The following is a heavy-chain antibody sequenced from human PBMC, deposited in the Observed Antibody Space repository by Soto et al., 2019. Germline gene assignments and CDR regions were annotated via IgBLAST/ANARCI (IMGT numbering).Heavy chain of an antibody. Sequence: SGGSLRLCCAASGFTFSSYAMHWFRQAPGKGLEWVAVISYDGSNKYYADSVKGRFTISRDNSKNTLYLQRNSLRAEDTAVYYCARYGFPDDFWSGFDAFDIWGQGTMVTVSS. V-gene: IGHV3-30-3*01. CDR1: GFTFSSYA. CDR3: ARYGFPDDFWSGFDAFDI. CDR2: ISYDGSNK. J-gene: IGHJ3*02. D-gene: IGHD3-3*01.